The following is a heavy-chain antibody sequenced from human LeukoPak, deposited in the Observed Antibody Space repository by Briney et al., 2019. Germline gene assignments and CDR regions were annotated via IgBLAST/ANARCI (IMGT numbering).Heavy chain of an antibody. J-gene: IGHJ4*02. CDR2: INHSGST. CDR1: GGSISSYF. CDR3: ARDRGIAVAGTDFDY. Sequence: PSETLSLTCTVSGGSISSYFWSWIRQPPGKGLEWIGEINHSGSTNYNPSLKSRVTISVDTSKNQFSLKLSSVTAADTAVYYCARDRGIAVAGTDFDYWGQGTLVTVSS. V-gene: IGHV4-34*01. D-gene: IGHD6-19*01.